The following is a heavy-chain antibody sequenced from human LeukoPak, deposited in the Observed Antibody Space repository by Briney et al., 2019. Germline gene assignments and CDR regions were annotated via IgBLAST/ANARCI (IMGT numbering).Heavy chain of an antibody. CDR3: ARSRRRQQPTTPFDY. CDR2: IIPILGIA. Sequence: SVKVSCKASGGTFSSYAISWVRQAPGQGLEWMGRIIPILGIANYAQKFQGRVTITADKSASTAYMELSSLRSEDTAVYYCARSRRRQQPTTPFDYWGQGTLVTVSS. CDR1: GGTFSSYA. V-gene: IGHV1-69*04. D-gene: IGHD6-13*01. J-gene: IGHJ4*02.